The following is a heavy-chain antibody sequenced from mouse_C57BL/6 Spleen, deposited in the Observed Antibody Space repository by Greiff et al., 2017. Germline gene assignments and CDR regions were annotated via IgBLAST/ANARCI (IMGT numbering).Heavy chain of an antibody. Sequence: VQLQQSGPELVKPGASVKISCKASGYSFTSYYIHWVKQRPGQGLEWIGWIYPGSGNTKYNEKFKGKATLTADTSSSTAYMQLSSLTSEDSAVYYCARQGAYYSNWEGYYFDYWGQGTTLTVSS. CDR1: GYSFTSYY. CDR3: ARQGAYYSNWEGYYFDY. D-gene: IGHD2-5*01. V-gene: IGHV1-66*01. J-gene: IGHJ2*01. CDR2: IYPGSGNT.